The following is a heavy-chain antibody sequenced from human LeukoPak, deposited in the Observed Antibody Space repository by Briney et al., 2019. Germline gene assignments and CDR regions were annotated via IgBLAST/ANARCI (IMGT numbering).Heavy chain of an antibody. Sequence: PSETLSLTCTVSGGSISISNYYWGWVRQPPGKGLEYIANIHYSGTTYYFPSLKSRVTISVDTSKNQFSLKLSSVTAADTAVYYCARTAGTFDYWGQGTLVTVSS. V-gene: IGHV4-39*07. J-gene: IGHJ4*02. CDR2: IHYSGTT. CDR3: ARTAGTFDY. D-gene: IGHD6-13*01. CDR1: GGSISISNYY.